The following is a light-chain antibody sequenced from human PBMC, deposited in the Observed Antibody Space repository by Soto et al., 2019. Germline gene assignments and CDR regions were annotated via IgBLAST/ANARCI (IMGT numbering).Light chain of an antibody. V-gene: IGKV1-6*01. J-gene: IGKJ4*01. CDR1: QDIRSD. Sequence: AIQMTHFPSSLSASVGDRVTITCRASQDIRSDLGWYQQRPGKAPKLLIYAASSLESGVPSRFSGNGSGTDFTLTISSLQPEDFATYYCLQDHNYPLTFGGGTKVDIK. CDR3: LQDHNYPLT. CDR2: AAS.